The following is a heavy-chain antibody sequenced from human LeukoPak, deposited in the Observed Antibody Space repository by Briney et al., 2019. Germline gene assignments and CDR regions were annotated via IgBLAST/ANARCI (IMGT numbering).Heavy chain of an antibody. CDR3: ARGPYGPFDY. CDR1: GLIFRNYA. J-gene: IGHJ4*02. Sequence: GSLRLSCTASGLIFRNYAMTWVRQAPRKGLEWIGSIYYGGSTYYNPSLKSRVTISVDTSKNQFSLKLSSVTAADTAVYYCARGPYGPFDYWGQGTLVTVSS. D-gene: IGHD3-16*01. V-gene: IGHV4-39*07. CDR2: IYYGGST.